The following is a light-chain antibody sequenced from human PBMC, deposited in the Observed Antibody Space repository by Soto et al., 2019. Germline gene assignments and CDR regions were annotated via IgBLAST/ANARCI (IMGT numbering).Light chain of an antibody. V-gene: IGKV3-15*01. CDR1: QSVSSN. Sequence: EIVMPQSPATLSVSPGERATLSCRASQSVSSNLAWYQQKPGQAPRLLIYGASTRATGIPARFSGSGSGTEFTLTISSLQSEDFAVYYCKQYNSWPLTVGGGTKVDIK. CDR3: KQYNSWPLT. J-gene: IGKJ4*01. CDR2: GAS.